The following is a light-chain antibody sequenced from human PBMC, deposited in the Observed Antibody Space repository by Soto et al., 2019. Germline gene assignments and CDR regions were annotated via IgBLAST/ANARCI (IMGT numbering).Light chain of an antibody. J-gene: IGLJ1*01. CDR2: DDS. CDR3: QGWDSSSNHFYV. V-gene: IGLV3-21*02. Sequence: SYELTQPPSVSVAPGQTARITCGGNNIGSKSVHWYQQKRGQAPVLVVYDDSDRPSGIPEGFSGSNSGNPATLTISRVEAGDEADYYCQGWDSSSNHFYVFGTRTKVTVL. CDR1: NIGSKS.